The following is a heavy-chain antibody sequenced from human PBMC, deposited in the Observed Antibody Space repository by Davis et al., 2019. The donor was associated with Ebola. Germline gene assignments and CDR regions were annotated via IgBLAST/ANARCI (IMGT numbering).Heavy chain of an antibody. V-gene: IGHV3-21*01. CDR1: GFTFSSYS. D-gene: IGHD6-19*01. CDR3: ARDRYSSGWDFDY. CDR2: ISSSSSYI. J-gene: IGHJ4*02. Sequence: PGGSLRLSCAASGFTFSSYSMNWVRQAPGKGLEWVSSISSSSSYIYYADSVKGRFTISRDNAKNSLYLQMNSLRAEDTAVYYCARDRYSSGWDFDYWGQGTLVTVSS.